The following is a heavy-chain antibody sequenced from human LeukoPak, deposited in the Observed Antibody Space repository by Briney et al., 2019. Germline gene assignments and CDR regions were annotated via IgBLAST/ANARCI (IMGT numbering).Heavy chain of an antibody. D-gene: IGHD4-17*01. Sequence: PGGSLRLSCVTSGFRFSDYYMMWIRHAPGKGPEWVAHISSSAATTLYADSVKGRFTVSRDNAKNSLYLEMTSLRAEDTAVYYCARDRGSTVTTVGYWGQGTLVTVSS. CDR3: ARDRGSTVTTVGY. CDR2: ISSSAATT. CDR1: GFRFSDYY. J-gene: IGHJ4*02. V-gene: IGHV3-11*04.